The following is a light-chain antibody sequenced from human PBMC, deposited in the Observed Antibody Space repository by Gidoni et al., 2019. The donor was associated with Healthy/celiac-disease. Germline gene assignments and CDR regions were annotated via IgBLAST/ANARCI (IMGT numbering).Light chain of an antibody. CDR3: QQYNNWPV. Sequence: EILMTPSPATLSVSPGERATLSCRASQSVSSNLAWYQQKPGQAPRLLIYGASTRATGIPARFSGSGSGTEFTLTISSLQSEDFAVYYCQQYNNWPVFGGGTKVEIK. V-gene: IGKV3-15*01. J-gene: IGKJ4*01. CDR1: QSVSSN. CDR2: GAS.